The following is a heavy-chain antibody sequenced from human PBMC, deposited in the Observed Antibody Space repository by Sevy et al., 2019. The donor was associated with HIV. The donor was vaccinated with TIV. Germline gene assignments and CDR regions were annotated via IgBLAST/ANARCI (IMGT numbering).Heavy chain of an antibody. CDR3: ATHYDFWSGYQNNWFDP. D-gene: IGHD3-3*01. CDR2: IYYSGST. V-gene: IGHV4-39*01. J-gene: IGHJ5*02. CDR1: GGFISSSIYY. Sequence: ETLSLTCTVSGGFISSSIYYWAWIRQPPGKGLEWIGSIYYSGSTYYNPSLKSRVAISVDTSKKQFLLKLTSVTAADTAVYYCATHYDFWSGYQNNWFDPWGQGTLVTVSS.